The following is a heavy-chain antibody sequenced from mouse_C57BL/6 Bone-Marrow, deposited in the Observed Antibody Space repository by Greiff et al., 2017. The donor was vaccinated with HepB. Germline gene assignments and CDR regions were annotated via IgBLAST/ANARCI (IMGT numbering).Heavy chain of an antibody. V-gene: IGHV7-3*01. CDR3: ASSYGAY. J-gene: IGHJ3*01. Sequence: VTLVASGGGLVPPVGSLCLSCAASGFSFTVYYISCVRQPPGKALEWLCFIRNNANGYTTEYSASVKGRFTISRDNSQSILYLQMNALRAEDSATYYCASSYGAYWGQGTLVTVSA. CDR1: GFSFTVYY. CDR2: IRNNANGYTT. D-gene: IGHD2-10*02.